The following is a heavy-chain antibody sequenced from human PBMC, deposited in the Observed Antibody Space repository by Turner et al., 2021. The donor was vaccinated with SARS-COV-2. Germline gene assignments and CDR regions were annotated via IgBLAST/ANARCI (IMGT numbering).Heavy chain of an antibody. CDR1: GFTVSSNY. V-gene: IGHV3-53*01. Sequence: EVQLVESGGGLIQPGGSLRLSCAASGFTVSSNYISWFRQAPGKRLDCFSVVYRVCSTFNAYSVKGRFTISRDNSKNTLYLQMNILRAEDTAVYYCARDLGVLRFDYWGQGTLVTFSS. D-gene: IGHD2-8*01. CDR3: ARDLGVLRFDY. CDR2: VYRVCST. J-gene: IGHJ4*02.